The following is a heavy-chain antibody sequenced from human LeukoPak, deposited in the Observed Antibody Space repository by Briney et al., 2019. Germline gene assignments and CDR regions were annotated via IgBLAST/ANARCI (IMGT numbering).Heavy chain of an antibody. CDR3: ACHDPRGEPACLGSFYY. Sequence: SETLSHTCTVSGDSINNYYWSWIRQPPGKGLEWIGYIYYSGSTNYNPSLKSRVTISVDTSKYQFSLNLSSVTAADTPVYYCACHDPRGEPACLGSFYYWGQGTLVTVSS. J-gene: IGHJ4*02. CDR2: IYYSGST. CDR1: GDSINNYY. D-gene: IGHD5/OR15-5a*01. V-gene: IGHV4-59*08.